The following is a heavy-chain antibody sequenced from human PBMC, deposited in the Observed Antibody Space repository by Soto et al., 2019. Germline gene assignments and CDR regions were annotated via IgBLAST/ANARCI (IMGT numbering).Heavy chain of an antibody. CDR2: ISGTGDST. Sequence: EVQLLESGGGLIQPGGSLRLSCAASGFTFSSYAVRWVRQAPGKGLEWASTISGTGDSTYYADSVKGRFTISRDNSKNTQFLQMNSLRAEDTAVYDCAKGGSGGYYYYGMDVCGRGNTVTVAS. CDR3: AKGGSGGYYYYGMDV. D-gene: IGHD3-10*01. CDR1: GFTFSSYA. J-gene: IGHJ6*02. V-gene: IGHV3-23*01.